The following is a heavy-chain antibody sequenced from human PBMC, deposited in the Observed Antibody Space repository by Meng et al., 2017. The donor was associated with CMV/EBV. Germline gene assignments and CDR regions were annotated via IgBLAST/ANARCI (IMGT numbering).Heavy chain of an antibody. CDR3: ASFIVVVPAAAAYFQH. Sequence: SGVSISSSVWWSWVRRPPGKGLEWIGEIYHSGSTNYNPSLKSRVTISVDKSKNQFSLKLSSVTAADTAVYYCASFIVVVPAAAAYFQHWGQGTLVTVSS. CDR1: GVSISSSVW. V-gene: IGHV4-4*02. D-gene: IGHD2-2*01. J-gene: IGHJ1*01. CDR2: IYHSGST.